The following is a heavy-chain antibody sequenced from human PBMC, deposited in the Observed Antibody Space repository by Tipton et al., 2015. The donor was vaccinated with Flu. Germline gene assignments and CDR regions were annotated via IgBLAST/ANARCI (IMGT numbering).Heavy chain of an antibody. CDR3: ARRDYSNYVSEPKNWFDP. V-gene: IGHV4-38-2*02. J-gene: IGHJ5*02. CDR2: IHYSGSP. Sequence: TLSLTCTVSGDSMRSDYFWAWIRQAPGKGLEWIGNIHYSGSPHYNPSLKSRVTITVDTSKNQFSLRLTSMTAAGTALYYCARRDYSNYVSEPKNWFDPWGQGILVTVSS. CDR1: GDSMRSDYF. D-gene: IGHD4-11*01.